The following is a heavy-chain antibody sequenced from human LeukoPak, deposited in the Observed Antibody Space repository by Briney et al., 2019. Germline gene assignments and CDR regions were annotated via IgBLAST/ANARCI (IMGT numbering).Heavy chain of an antibody. J-gene: IGHJ6*03. Sequence: ASVTVSCKASGYTFTDYYMHWVRQAPGQGLEWMGWINPNSGGTNYAQKFLGRVTMTRDTSISTAYMELSSLRSEDTAVYYCARDEGQLVPYYYYYMDVWGKGTTVTVSS. CDR3: ARDEGQLVPYYYYYMDV. CDR2: INPNSGGT. CDR1: GYTFTDYY. V-gene: IGHV1-2*02. D-gene: IGHD6-6*01.